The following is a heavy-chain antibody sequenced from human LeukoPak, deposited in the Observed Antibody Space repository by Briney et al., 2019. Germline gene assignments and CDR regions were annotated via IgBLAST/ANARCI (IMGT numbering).Heavy chain of an antibody. CDR2: ISWNSGSI. CDR1: GFTFDDYA. D-gene: IGHD1-7*01. V-gene: IGHV3-9*01. J-gene: IGHJ5*02. Sequence: PGRSLRLSCAASGFTFDDYAMHWVRQAPGQGLEWVSGISWNSGSIGYADSVKGRFTISRDNAKNSLYLQMNSLRAEDTALYYCAKDSTGTTQGWFDPWGQGTLVTVSS. CDR3: AKDSTGTTQGWFDP.